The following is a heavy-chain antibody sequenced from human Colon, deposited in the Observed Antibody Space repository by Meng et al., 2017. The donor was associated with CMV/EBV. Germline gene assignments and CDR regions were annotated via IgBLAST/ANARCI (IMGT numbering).Heavy chain of an antibody. Sequence: KASGYSFTDYGVRWVRQAPGQRLEWMGWINADRGNTQYSQKFQGRVTFTRDTSANTAYMDLSSLTSEDTAVYYCARDRNDYTYDVDYWGQGTLVTVSS. V-gene: IGHV1-3*01. CDR2: INADRGNT. CDR3: ARDRNDYTYDVDY. CDR1: GYSFTDYG. D-gene: IGHD5-24*01. J-gene: IGHJ4*02.